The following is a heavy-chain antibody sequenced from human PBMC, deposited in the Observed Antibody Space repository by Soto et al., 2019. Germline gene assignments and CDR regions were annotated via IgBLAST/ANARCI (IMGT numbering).Heavy chain of an antibody. Sequence: QSGGSLRLSCAASGFSFSTYWMSWVRQAPGKGLEWVANMKNDGSETYYVDSVKGRFTISRDNAKTSLYLQMNSLRAEDTAVYYCAKGGHIDFCGPGTLVTGLL. CDR1: GFSFSTYW. D-gene: IGHD3-16*01. J-gene: IGHJ4*02. V-gene: IGHV3-7*03. CDR2: MKNDGSET. CDR3: AKGGHIDF.